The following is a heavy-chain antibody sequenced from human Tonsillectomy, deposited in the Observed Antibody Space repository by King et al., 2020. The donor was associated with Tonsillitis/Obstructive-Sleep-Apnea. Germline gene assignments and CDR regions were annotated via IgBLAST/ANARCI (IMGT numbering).Heavy chain of an antibody. CDR2: IIPIFGTA. V-gene: IGHV1-69*01. Sequence: QLVQSGAEVKKPGSSVKVSCKASGGTFSSYAIRWVRQAPGQGLEWMGGIIPIFGTANYAQKFQGRVTITADESTSTAYMELSSLRSEDTAVYYCARAAGYSSSWYSVDAFDIWGQGTMVTVSS. CDR1: GGTFSSYA. CDR3: ARAAGYSSSWYSVDAFDI. D-gene: IGHD6-13*01. J-gene: IGHJ3*02.